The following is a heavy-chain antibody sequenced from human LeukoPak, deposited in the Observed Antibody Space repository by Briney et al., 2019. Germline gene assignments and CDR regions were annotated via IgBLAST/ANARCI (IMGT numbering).Heavy chain of an antibody. CDR3: ARESIAARSGLYYYYGMDV. CDR2: INPNSGGT. CDR1: GYTFTGYY. V-gene: IGHV1-2*02. Sequence: ASVTVSCMASGYTFTGYYMHWVRQAPGQGLEWMGWINPNSGGTNYAQKFQGRVTMTRDTPISTAYMELSRLRSDDTAVYYCARESIAARSGLYYYYGMDVWGQGTTVTVSS. D-gene: IGHD6-6*01. J-gene: IGHJ6*02.